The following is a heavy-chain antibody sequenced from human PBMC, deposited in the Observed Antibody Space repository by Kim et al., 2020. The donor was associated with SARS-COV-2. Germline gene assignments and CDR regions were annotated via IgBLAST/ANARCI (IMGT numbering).Heavy chain of an antibody. J-gene: IGHJ6*02. CDR2: IIPIFGTA. CDR3: ARFYQQLTNYYYYGMDV. Sequence: SVKVSCKASGGTFSSYAISWVRQAPGQGLEWMGGIIPIFGTANYAQKFQGRVTITADESTSTAYMELSSLRSEDTAVYYCARFYQQLTNYYYYGMDVWGQGTTVTVSS. V-gene: IGHV1-69*13. CDR1: GGTFSSYA. D-gene: IGHD6-13*01.